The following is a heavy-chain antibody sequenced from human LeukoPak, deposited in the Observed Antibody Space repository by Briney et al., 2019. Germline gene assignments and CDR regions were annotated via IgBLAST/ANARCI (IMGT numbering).Heavy chain of an antibody. Sequence: PGRSLRLSCAASGFTFDDYAMHWVRQAPGQGLEWVSGISWNSGSIGYADSVKGRFTISRDNAKNSLYLQMNSLRAEDTALYYCAKDMGRWLQLSLPDYWGQGTLVTVSS. V-gene: IGHV3-9*01. CDR3: AKDMGRWLQLSLPDY. J-gene: IGHJ4*02. CDR2: ISWNSGSI. CDR1: GFTFDDYA. D-gene: IGHD5-24*01.